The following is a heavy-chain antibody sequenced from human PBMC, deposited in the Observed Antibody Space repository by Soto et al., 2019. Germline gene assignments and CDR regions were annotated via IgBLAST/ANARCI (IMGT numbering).Heavy chain of an antibody. V-gene: IGHV1-69*02. J-gene: IGHJ4*02. CDR2: IIPILGIA. CDR1: GGTFSSYT. CDR3: ARTYGDYVVSIFDY. Sequence: ASVKVSCKASGGTFSSYTSIWVRQAPGQGLEWMGRIIPILGIANYAQKFQGRVTITADKSTSTAYMELSSLRSEDTAVYYCARTYGDYVVSIFDYWGQGTLVTVSS. D-gene: IGHD4-17*01.